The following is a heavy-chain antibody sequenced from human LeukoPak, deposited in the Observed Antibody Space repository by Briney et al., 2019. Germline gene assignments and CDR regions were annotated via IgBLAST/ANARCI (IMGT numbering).Heavy chain of an antibody. D-gene: IGHD2-2*01. CDR3: ARRGSTRYYYYGMDV. Sequence: SETLSLTCAVSGGSISSGGYSWSWIRQPPGKGLEWIGYIYHSGSTYYNPSLKSRVTISVDRSKNQFSLKLSSVTAADTAVYYCARRGSTRYYYYGMDVWGQGTTVTVSS. J-gene: IGHJ6*02. CDR1: GGSISSGGYS. V-gene: IGHV4-30-2*01. CDR2: IYHSGST.